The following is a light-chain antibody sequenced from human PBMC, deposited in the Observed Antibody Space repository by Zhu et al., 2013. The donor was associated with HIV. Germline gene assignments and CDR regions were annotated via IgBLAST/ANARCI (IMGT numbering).Light chain of an antibody. CDR3: MQGALWPYT. J-gene: IGKJ2*01. Sequence: DVVVTQSPLSLPVTLGQPASISCRSSQSLLYSDGYTYLDWFQQRPGQSPRRLIYKVSNRDSGVPDRFSGSASGTDFTLKISRVEAEDVGVYFCMQGALWPYTFGQGTKLEI. CDR1: QSLLYSDGYTY. CDR2: KVS. V-gene: IGKV2-30*01.